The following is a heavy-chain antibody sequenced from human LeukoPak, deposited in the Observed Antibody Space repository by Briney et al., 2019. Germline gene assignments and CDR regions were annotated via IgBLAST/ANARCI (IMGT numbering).Heavy chain of an antibody. CDR3: TRDRGAYNLYDY. CDR2: IRSKAYGETA. Sequence: GWSLRLSCTASGFTFGDYAMSWIRQAPGKGLEGVGFIRSKAYGETADYAASVKGRFTISRDDTKAIAYLQMNSLKTEDTAVYHCTRDRGAYNLYDYWGQGTLVTVSS. V-gene: IGHV3-49*03. CDR1: GFTFGDYA. J-gene: IGHJ4*02. D-gene: IGHD1-1*01.